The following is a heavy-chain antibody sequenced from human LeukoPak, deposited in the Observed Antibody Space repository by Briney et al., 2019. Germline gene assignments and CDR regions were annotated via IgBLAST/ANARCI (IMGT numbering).Heavy chain of an antibody. V-gene: IGHV3-11*01. D-gene: IGHD3-22*01. CDR2: ISSSGSTI. J-gene: IGHJ4*02. Sequence: GGSLRLSCAASGFTFSDYYMSWIRQAPGKGLEWVSYISSSGSTIYYADSVKGRFTISRDNAKNSLYLQMNSLRAEDTAVYYCARGGDLHYYDSSGPPADYWGQGTLVTVSS. CDR3: ARGGDLHYYDSSGPPADY. CDR1: GFTFSDYY.